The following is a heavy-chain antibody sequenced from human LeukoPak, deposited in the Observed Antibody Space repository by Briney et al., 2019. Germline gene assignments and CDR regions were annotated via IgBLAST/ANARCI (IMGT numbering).Heavy chain of an antibody. D-gene: IGHD6-13*01. Sequence: GGSLRLSCAASGFTFSSYSMNWVRQAPGKGLEWVSSISSSSSYIYYADSVKGRFTISRDNAKNSLYPQMNSLRAEDTAVYYCARDMGLSVAALGDLDYWGQGTLVTVSS. CDR1: GFTFSSYS. CDR2: ISSSSSYI. CDR3: ARDMGLSVAALGDLDY. J-gene: IGHJ4*02. V-gene: IGHV3-21*01.